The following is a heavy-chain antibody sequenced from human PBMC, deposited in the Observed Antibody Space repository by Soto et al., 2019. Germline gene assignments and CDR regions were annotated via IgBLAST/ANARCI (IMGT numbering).Heavy chain of an antibody. V-gene: IGHV6-1*01. J-gene: IGHJ4*02. Sequence: SQTLSLTCAISGDSVSSNSAAWNWIRQSPSRGLEWLGRTCYRSKWYNDYAVSVKSRITINPDTSKNQFSLQLDSVTPDDTAVYYCARGWEAYSSSLDCWGQGTLVTVSS. D-gene: IGHD6-13*01. CDR2: TCYRSKWYN. CDR3: ARGWEAYSSSLDC. CDR1: GDSVSSNSAA.